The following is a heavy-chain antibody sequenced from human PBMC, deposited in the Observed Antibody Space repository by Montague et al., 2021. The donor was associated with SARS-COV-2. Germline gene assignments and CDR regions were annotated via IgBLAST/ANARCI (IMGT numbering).Heavy chain of an antibody. D-gene: IGHD1-26*01. CDR3: AKDKVNSGCYFAD. J-gene: IGHJ4*02. CDR1: GFTFSSYA. Sequence: SLRLSCAASGFTFSSYAMSWVRQAPGKGLEWVSAITGSGGGTYYAGSVKGRFTISKDNSKNTLYLQMNSLRAEDTAVYYCAKDKVNSGCYFADWGQGTLVTVSS. CDR2: ITGSGGGT. V-gene: IGHV3-23*01.